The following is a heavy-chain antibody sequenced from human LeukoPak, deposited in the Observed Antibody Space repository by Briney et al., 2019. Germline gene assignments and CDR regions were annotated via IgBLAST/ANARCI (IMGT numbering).Heavy chain of an antibody. J-gene: IGHJ4*02. CDR3: ARGYGSDSHPGY. CDR2: ISGSGGST. CDR1: GFTFSSYA. D-gene: IGHD4-23*01. V-gene: IGHV3-23*01. Sequence: PGGSLRLSCAASGFTFSSYAMSWVRQAPGKGLEWVSAISGSGGSTYYADSVKGRFTISRDNSKNTLYLQMDSLRAEDTAVYYCARGYGSDSHPGYWGQGTLVTVSS.